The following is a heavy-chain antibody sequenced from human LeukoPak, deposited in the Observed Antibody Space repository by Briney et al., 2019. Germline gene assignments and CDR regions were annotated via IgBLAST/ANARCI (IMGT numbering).Heavy chain of an antibody. CDR3: ARGAGPTTSPNYYDSSGYYLWYFDH. J-gene: IGHJ4*02. CDR1: GYTFTGYY. CDR2: INPNSGGT. V-gene: IGHV1-2*02. D-gene: IGHD3-22*01. Sequence: GASVKVSCKASGYTFTGYYMHWVRQAPGQGLEWMGWINPNSGGTNYAQKFQGRVTMTRDTSISTAYMELSRLRSEDTAVYYCARGAGPTTSPNYYDSSGYYLWYFDHWGQGTLVTVSS.